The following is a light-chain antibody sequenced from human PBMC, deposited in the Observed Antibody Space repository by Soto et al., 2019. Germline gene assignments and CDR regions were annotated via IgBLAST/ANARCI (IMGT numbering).Light chain of an antibody. J-gene: IGKJ1*01. CDR1: QSISSW. CDR2: KAS. Sequence: DIQMTQSPSTLSASVGDRVTITCRASQSISSWLAWYQQKPGKAPKLLIYKASSLESGVPSRFSGRGSGTEVTLTISSLQPDDFATYYCQQYKSYPTFGQETKVEIK. CDR3: QQYKSYPT. V-gene: IGKV1-5*03.